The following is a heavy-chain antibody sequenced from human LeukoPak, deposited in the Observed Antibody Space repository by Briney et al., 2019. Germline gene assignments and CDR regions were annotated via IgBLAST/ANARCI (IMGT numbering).Heavy chain of an antibody. Sequence: PGGSLRLSCAASGFTFSSFGIHWVRQAPGKGLEWVAFISYDGSNKYYADSVKGRFTISRDNSKNTLYLQMNSLRSEDTAVYYCARPYSSSSRAERFDYWGQGTLVTVSS. CDR3: ARPYSSSSRAERFDY. CDR1: GFTFSSFG. D-gene: IGHD6-6*01. CDR2: ISYDGSNK. J-gene: IGHJ4*02. V-gene: IGHV3-30*03.